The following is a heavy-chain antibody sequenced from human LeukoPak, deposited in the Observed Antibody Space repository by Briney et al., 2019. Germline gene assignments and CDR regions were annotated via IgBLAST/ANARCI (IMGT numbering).Heavy chain of an antibody. CDR1: GYTFTGYY. Sequence: ASVKVSCKASGYTFTGYYIHWVRQAPGQGLEWMGWINPNSGGTHYAQKFQGRVTMTRDTSISTAYMELSRLRSDDTAVYYCARGPPRRRQGYYDSSGYVDYWGQGTLVTVSS. CDR2: INPNSGGT. V-gene: IGHV1-2*02. J-gene: IGHJ4*02. D-gene: IGHD3-22*01. CDR3: ARGPPRRRQGYYDSSGYVDY.